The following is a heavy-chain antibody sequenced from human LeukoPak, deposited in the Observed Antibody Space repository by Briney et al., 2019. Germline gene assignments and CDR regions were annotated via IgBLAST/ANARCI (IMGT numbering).Heavy chain of an antibody. Sequence: GGSLRPSCAASGFTLSSYAMHWVRQAPGKGLEWVAVISYDGSNKYYADSVKGRFTISRDNSKNTLYLQMNSLRAEDTAVYYCARGHVVRGVTPLDYWGQGTLVTVSS. CDR1: GFTLSSYA. CDR3: ARGHVVRGVTPLDY. D-gene: IGHD3-10*01. J-gene: IGHJ4*02. V-gene: IGHV3-30*04. CDR2: ISYDGSNK.